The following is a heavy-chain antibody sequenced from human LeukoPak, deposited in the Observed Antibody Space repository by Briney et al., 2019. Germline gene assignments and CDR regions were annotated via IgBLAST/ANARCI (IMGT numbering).Heavy chain of an antibody. CDR3: ARTRAAMPVGELWS. CDR1: GYTFTSYG. D-gene: IGHD3-10*01. Sequence: ASVKVSCKASGYTFTSYGINWVRQAPGQGLEWMGWIGAYNGNTNYAQKFQGRVTMTTDTSTSTAYMELRSLRSDDTAVYYCARTRAAMPVGELWSWGQGTLVTVSS. J-gene: IGHJ4*02. V-gene: IGHV1-18*04. CDR2: IGAYNGNT.